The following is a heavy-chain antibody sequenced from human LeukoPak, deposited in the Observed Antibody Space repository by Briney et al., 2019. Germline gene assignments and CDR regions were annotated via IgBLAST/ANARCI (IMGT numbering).Heavy chain of an antibody. J-gene: IGHJ4*02. CDR3: ARDRGYDFWSGYLDY. CDR1: GFTCSSYS. CDR2: ISSSSSYI. D-gene: IGHD3-3*01. V-gene: IGHV3-21*01. Sequence: PGGSLRLSCAASGFTCSSYSRNWVRQAPGKGLEWVSSISSSSSYIYYADSVKGRFTISRDNAKNSLYLQMNSLRAEDTAVYYCARDRGYDFWSGYLDYWGQGTLVTVSS.